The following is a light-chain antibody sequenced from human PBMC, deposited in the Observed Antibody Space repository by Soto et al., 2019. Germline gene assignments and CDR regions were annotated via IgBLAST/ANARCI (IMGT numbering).Light chain of an antibody. Sequence: DIQMAQSPSSLSASVGDRVTITCQASQNINNYLNWYQQKPGRAPKLLIYDASKLEAGVPSRFRGSGSGTDFTFTISRLTPEDIATYYCQQYENLPTFGQGTRLEIK. CDR3: QQYENLPT. J-gene: IGKJ5*01. V-gene: IGKV1-33*01. CDR2: DAS. CDR1: QNINNY.